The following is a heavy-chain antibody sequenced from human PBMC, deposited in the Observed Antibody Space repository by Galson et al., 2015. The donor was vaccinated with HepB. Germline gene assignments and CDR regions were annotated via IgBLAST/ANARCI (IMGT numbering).Heavy chain of an antibody. J-gene: IGHJ5*02. CDR1: GFTFSSYS. V-gene: IGHV3-21*01. Sequence: SLRLSCAASGFTFSSYSMNWVRQAPGKGLEWVSSVSSSSSYIYYADSVKGRFTISRDNAKNSLYLQMNSLRAEDTAVYYCAREEGYSSSWYWVGATGCLNWFDPWGQGTLVTVSS. CDR3: AREEGYSSSWYWVGATGCLNWFDP. D-gene: IGHD6-13*01. CDR2: VSSSSSYI.